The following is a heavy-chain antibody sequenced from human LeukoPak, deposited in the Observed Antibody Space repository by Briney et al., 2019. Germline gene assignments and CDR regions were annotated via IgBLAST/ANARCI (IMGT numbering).Heavy chain of an antibody. J-gene: IGHJ4*02. CDR3: ASGVAAAGFDS. Sequence: SQTLSLTCAISGDSVSSNSAAWSWIRQSPSIGLEWLGRTYYRSKWYYDYAVSVKSRITINPDTSKNQFSLQLNSVAADDTAVYYCASGVAAAGFDSWGQGTLVTVSS. D-gene: IGHD6-13*01. CDR2: TYYRSKWYY. CDR1: GDSVSSNSAA. V-gene: IGHV6-1*01.